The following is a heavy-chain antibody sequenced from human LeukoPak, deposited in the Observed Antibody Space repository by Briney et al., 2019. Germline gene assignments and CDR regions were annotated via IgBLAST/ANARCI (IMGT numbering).Heavy chain of an antibody. D-gene: IGHD4-17*01. V-gene: IGHV4-39*07. CDR3: ARGPPRSRTTVTRRYFDY. CDR2: IYYSGST. J-gene: IGHJ4*02. CDR1: GGSISSSSYY. Sequence: PSGTLSLTCTVSGGSISSSSYYWGWIRQPPGKGLEWIGSIYYSGSTYYNPSLKSRVTISVDTSKNQFSLKLSSVTAADTAVYYCARGPPRSRTTVTRRYFDYWGQGTLVTVSS.